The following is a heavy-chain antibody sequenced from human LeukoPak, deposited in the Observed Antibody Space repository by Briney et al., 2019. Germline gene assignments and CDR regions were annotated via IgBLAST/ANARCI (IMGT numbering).Heavy chain of an antibody. Sequence: GGSLRLSCAASGFTFSSYWMHWVRQAPGKGPVWVSRINSDGSSTSYADSVKGRFTISRDNAKNTLYLQMNSLRAEDTAVYYCARDLPVYDFWSGTYYYYGMDVWGQGTTVTVSS. CDR2: INSDGSST. CDR3: ARDLPVYDFWSGTYYYYGMDV. CDR1: GFTFSSYW. D-gene: IGHD3-3*01. V-gene: IGHV3-74*01. J-gene: IGHJ6*02.